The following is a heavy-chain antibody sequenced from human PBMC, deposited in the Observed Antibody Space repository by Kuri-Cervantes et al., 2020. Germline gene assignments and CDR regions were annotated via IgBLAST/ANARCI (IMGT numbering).Heavy chain of an antibody. CDR2: INSDGGST. CDR3: IRDLAGAYGY. V-gene: IGHV3-74*01. D-gene: IGHD6-19*01. Sequence: GGSLRLSCAASGFTFSSYWMHWVRQAPGKGLVWVSHINSDGGSTSYADSVKGRFTISRDNAKNTLYLQMSSLRVEDTAVYYCIRDLAGAYGYWGQGVVVTVSS. J-gene: IGHJ4*02. CDR1: GFTFSSYW.